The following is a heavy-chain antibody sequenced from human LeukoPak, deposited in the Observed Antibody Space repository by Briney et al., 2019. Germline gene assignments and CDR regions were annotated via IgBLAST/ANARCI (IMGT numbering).Heavy chain of an antibody. CDR1: GFTFSSYA. CDR2: MFYSGST. D-gene: IGHD1-1*01. J-gene: IGHJ3*02. V-gene: IGHV4-39*07. Sequence: GSLRLSCAASGFTFSSYAMSWIRQPPGKGLEWIGSMFYSGSTFYNPSLKSRVSISIDTSRNQFSLKLTSVTAADTAVYYCARDPQNWNEAFDIWGQGTMVAVSS. CDR3: ARDPQNWNEAFDI.